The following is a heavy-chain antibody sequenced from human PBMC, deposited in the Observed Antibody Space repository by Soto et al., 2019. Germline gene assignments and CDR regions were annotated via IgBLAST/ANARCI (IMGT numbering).Heavy chain of an antibody. J-gene: IGHJ4*02. CDR1: GGSVSSGSYY. D-gene: IGHD1-7*01. Sequence: PSETLSLTCTVSGGSVSSGSYYWCWIRQPPGKGLEWIGYIYYSGSTNYNPSLKSRVTISVDTSKNQFSLRLSSVTAADPAVYYCARDAWDIPGTAGYDNWGQGTLVTVSS. CDR3: ARDAWDIPGTAGYDN. V-gene: IGHV4-61*01. CDR2: IYYSGST.